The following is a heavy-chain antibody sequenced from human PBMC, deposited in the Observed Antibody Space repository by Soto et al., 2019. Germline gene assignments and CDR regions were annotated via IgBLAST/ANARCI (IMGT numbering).Heavy chain of an antibody. CDR3: ARSLWGPPRNITCFAP. V-gene: IGHV4-59*07. Sequence: YDTLSLTCTLSGCSISSCYWSWSRQPPGKGLEWIGYIYYSATTNYNPSLKSRVTISVDTSKNQFSLKLTSVTAADTAVYYCARSLWGPPRNITCFAPSAHCTLVSVS. J-gene: IGHJ5*02. D-gene: IGHD3-16*01. CDR2: IYYSATT. CDR1: GCSISSCY.